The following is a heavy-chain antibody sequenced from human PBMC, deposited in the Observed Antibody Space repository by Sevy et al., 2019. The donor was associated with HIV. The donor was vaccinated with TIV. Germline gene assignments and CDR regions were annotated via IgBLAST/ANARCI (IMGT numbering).Heavy chain of an antibody. CDR1: GFRFDYYA. J-gene: IGHJ6*02. D-gene: IGHD2-2*02. CDR3: ARDLTAYCSSTSCYRAPGMDV. CDR2: ISSNGLST. V-gene: IGHV3-23*01. Sequence: GGSLRLSCAVSGFRFDYYAMTWVRQAPGKGLEWVSTISSNGLSTYYTDSVKGRFTIFRDNFKNTLYLQMNSLRVEDTAVYYCARDLTAYCSSTSCYRAPGMDVWGQGTTVTVSS.